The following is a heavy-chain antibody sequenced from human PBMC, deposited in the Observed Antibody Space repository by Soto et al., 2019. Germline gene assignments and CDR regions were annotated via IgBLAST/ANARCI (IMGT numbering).Heavy chain of an antibody. D-gene: IGHD3-22*01. CDR2: IYPGDSDT. J-gene: IGHJ6*02. Sequence: GESLKISRKGSGYSFTSYWIGWVRQMPGKGLEWMGIIYPGDSDTRYSPSFQGQVTISADKSISTAYLQWSSLKASDTAMYYCARQLYDSSGYHNYYYYYGMDVWGXGTTVTVSS. V-gene: IGHV5-51*01. CDR1: GYSFTSYW. CDR3: ARQLYDSSGYHNYYYYYGMDV.